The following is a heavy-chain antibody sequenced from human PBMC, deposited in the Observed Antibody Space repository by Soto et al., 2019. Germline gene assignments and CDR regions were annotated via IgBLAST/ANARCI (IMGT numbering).Heavy chain of an antibody. CDR2: IYHSVST. J-gene: IGHJ4*02. CDR1: GYSISSCYY. Sequence: PAETLARTFAVSGYSISSCYYWGWIRQPPGKGLEWIGSIYHSVSTYYNPSLKSRVAISVETSKNQFSLKLSSVTAADTAVYYCARGHTSNFDYWGQGTLVIVSS. CDR3: ARGHTSNFDY. V-gene: IGHV4-38-2*01.